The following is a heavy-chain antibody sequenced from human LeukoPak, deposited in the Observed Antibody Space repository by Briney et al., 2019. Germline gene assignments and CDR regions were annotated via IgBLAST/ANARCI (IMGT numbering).Heavy chain of an antibody. D-gene: IGHD4-11*01. Sequence: GGSLRLSCAASGFTFDDYTMHWVRQAPGKGLEWVSLISWDGGSTYYADSVKGRFTISRDNSKNSLYLQMNSLRTEDTALYYCAKDITPSSKSGYFDYWGQGTLVTVSS. V-gene: IGHV3-43*01. CDR3: AKDITPSSKSGYFDY. CDR2: ISWDGGST. J-gene: IGHJ4*02. CDR1: GFTFDDYT.